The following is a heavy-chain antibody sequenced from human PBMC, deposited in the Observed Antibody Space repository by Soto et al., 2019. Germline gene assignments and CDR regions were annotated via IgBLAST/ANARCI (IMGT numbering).Heavy chain of an antibody. CDR1: GFTFSSYG. Sequence: PGGSLRLSCAASGFTFSSYGMHWVRQAPGKGLEWVAVIWYDGSNKYYADSVKGRFTISRDNSKNTLYLQMNSLRAEDTAVYYCAREGYSSGYYYVSVYRYFDYWGQGTLVTVSS. CDR3: AREGYSSGYYYVSVYRYFDY. V-gene: IGHV3-33*01. CDR2: IWYDGSNK. D-gene: IGHD3-22*01. J-gene: IGHJ4*02.